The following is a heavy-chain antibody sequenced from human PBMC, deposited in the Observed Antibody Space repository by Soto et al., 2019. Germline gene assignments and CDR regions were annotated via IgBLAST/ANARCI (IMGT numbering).Heavy chain of an antibody. D-gene: IGHD5-18*01. Sequence: PSETLSLTCTVSGGSISSYYWSWIRQPPGKGLDWIGYIYYSGSTNYNPSLKSRVTISVDTSKNQFSLKLSSVTAAETAVYYCERDWDTSGYSSTGIDYWGQGTLVTVSS. J-gene: IGHJ4*02. CDR2: IYYSGST. V-gene: IGHV4-59*01. CDR1: GGSISSYY. CDR3: ERDWDTSGYSSTGIDY.